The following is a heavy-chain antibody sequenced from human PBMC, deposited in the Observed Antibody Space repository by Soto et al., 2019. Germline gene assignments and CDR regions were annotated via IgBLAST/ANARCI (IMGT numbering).Heavy chain of an antibody. CDR2: SSALNGFT. CDR1: GFTFTNYG. V-gene: IGHV1-18*01. D-gene: IGHD6-6*01. Sequence: QLQLVQSGSEVKKPGASVKVSCKTSGFTFTNYGFTWVRQAPGKGLEWMGWSSALNGFTNYAQDFQGRVTLTTDSSTNTAYMERRGLRSDDTAFYYSAATTSIAIGLRYWGQGTMVSVAS. J-gene: IGHJ4*02. CDR3: AATTSIAIGLRY.